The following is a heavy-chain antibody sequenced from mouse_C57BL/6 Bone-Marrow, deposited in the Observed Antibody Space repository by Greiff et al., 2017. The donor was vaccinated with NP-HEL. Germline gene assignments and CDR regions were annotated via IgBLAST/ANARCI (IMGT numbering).Heavy chain of an antibody. Sequence: DVKLQESGAELVRPGASVKLSCTASGFNIKDDYMHWVKQRPEQGLEWIGWIDPENGDTEYASKFQGKVTITADTSSNTAYLQLSSLTSEDTAVYYCTTGSNLDYWGQGTTLTVSS. CDR2: IDPENGDT. V-gene: IGHV14-4*01. D-gene: IGHD2-5*01. CDR3: TTGSNLDY. J-gene: IGHJ2*01. CDR1: GFNIKDDY.